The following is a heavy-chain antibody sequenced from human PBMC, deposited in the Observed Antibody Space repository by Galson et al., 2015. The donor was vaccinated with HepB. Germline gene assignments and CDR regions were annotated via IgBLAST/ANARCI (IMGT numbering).Heavy chain of an antibody. D-gene: IGHD5-18*01. J-gene: IGHJ6*02. CDR3: TTGPMVTGTIYYYYYGMDV. CDR1: GFTFSNAW. CDR2: IKSKTDGGTT. Sequence: SLRLSCAASGFTFSNAWMSWVRQAPGKGLEWVGRIKSKTDGGTTDYAAPVKGRFTISRDDSKNTLYLQMNSLKTEDTAVYYCTTGPMVTGTIYYYYYGMDVWGQGTTVTVSS. V-gene: IGHV3-15*01.